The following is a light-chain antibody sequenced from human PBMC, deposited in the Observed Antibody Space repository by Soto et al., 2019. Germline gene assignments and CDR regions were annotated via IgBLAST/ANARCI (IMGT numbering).Light chain of an antibody. CDR2: GAS. J-gene: IGKJ4*01. Sequence: EIVMTQSPATLSVSPGERATLACSASQSVSSNLAWYQQKPGQAPRLLIYGASTRATGIPARFSGSGSGTECTLTISSLHSEDFAVYYCQQYNNCPLTFGGGTKVESK. CDR3: QQYNNCPLT. CDR1: QSVSSN. V-gene: IGKV3-15*01.